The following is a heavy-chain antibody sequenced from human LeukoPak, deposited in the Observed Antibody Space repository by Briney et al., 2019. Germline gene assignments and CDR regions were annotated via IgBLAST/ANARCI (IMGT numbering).Heavy chain of an antibody. J-gene: IGHJ5*02. CDR1: GGSISSYY. CDR3: AREPTVAGPNWFDP. CDR2: IYTSGSN. V-gene: IGHV4-4*07. D-gene: IGHD6-19*01. Sequence: PSETLSLTCTVSGGSISSYYWSWIRQPAGKGLEWIGRIYTSGSNNYNPSLKSRVTMSVDTSKNQFSLKLSSETAADTAVYYCAREPTVAGPNWFDPWGQGTLVTVSS.